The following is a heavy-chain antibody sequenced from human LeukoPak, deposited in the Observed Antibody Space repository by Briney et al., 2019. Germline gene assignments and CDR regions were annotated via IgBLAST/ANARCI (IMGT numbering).Heavy chain of an antibody. J-gene: IGHJ4*02. Sequence: PGGSLRLSCAASGFTFSSYWMSRVRQAPGKGLEWVANIKQDGSEKYYVDSVKGRFTISRDNAKNSLYLQMNSLRAEDTAVYYCAREAGDYDFWSGYQYYFDYWGQGTLVTVSS. D-gene: IGHD3-3*01. CDR2: IKQDGSEK. V-gene: IGHV3-7*01. CDR3: AREAGDYDFWSGYQYYFDY. CDR1: GFTFSSYW.